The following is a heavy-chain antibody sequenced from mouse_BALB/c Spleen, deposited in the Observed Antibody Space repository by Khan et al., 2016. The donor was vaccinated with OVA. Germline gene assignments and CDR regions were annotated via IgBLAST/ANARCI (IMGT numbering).Heavy chain of an antibody. J-gene: IGHJ3*01. V-gene: IGHV1-77*01. CDR3: ARRNYFGYTFAY. CDR2: ISPGSGDT. D-gene: IGHD1-2*01. CDR1: GYTFTDYY. Sequence: QVQLQQSGAELARPGASVKLSCKASGYTFTDYYINWVKQRTGQGLEWIGEISPGSGDTYYNEKFKGKATLTADKSSNTAYMQLSSLTSEDSAVYFCARRNYFGYTFAYWGRGTLVTVSA.